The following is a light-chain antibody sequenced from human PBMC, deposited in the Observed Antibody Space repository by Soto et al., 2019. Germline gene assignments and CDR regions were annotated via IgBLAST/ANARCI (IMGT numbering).Light chain of an antibody. V-gene: IGKV3-11*01. CDR1: QSVSSY. Sequence: EIVLTQSPATLSLSPGERATLSCRASQSVSSYLAWYQQKPDQAPRLLIYDASNRATGIPARFSGSGSGTDFTLTISSLEPEDSATYFCQQANSFPLTFGGGTIIEIK. CDR3: QQANSFPLT. CDR2: DAS. J-gene: IGKJ4*01.